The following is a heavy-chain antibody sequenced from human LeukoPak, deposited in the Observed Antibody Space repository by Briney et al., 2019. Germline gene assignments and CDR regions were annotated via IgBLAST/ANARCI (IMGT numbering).Heavy chain of an antibody. V-gene: IGHV1-69*13. CDR2: IIPIFGTA. J-gene: IGHJ4*02. CDR3: ASGRGFWSGYYFDY. Sequence: WASVKVSCKASGGTFSSYAISWVRQAPGQGLEWMGGIIPIFGTANYAQKFQGRVTITADESTSTAYMELSRLRSDDTAVYYCASGRGFWSGYYFDYWGQGTLVTVSS. CDR1: GGTFSSYA. D-gene: IGHD3-3*01.